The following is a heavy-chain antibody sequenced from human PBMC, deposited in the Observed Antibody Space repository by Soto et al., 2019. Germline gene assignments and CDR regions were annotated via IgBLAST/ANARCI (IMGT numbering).Heavy chain of an antibody. D-gene: IGHD5-12*01. J-gene: IGHJ4*02. CDR2: IIPILGIA. CDR1: GGTFSSYT. Sequence: QVQLVQSGAEVKKPGSSVKVSCKASGGTFSSYTISWVRQAPGQGLEWMGRIIPILGIANYAQKFQGRVTITADKSTSTACMELSSLRSEDTAVYYCAREEEMATIGFDYWGQGTLVTVSS. V-gene: IGHV1-69*08. CDR3: AREEEMATIGFDY.